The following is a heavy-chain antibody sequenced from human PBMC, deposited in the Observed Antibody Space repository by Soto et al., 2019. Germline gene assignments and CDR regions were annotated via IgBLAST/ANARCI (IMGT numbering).Heavy chain of an antibody. V-gene: IGHV4-30-4*01. J-gene: IGHJ6*02. CDR3: ARDCISTSCSPYGMDV. CDR2: IYYSGST. CDR1: GGSISSGDYY. D-gene: IGHD2-2*01. Sequence: VQLQESGPGLVKPSQTLSLTCTVSGGSISSGDYYWSWIRQPPGKGLEWIGYIYYSGSTYYNPSLKSRVTISVDTSKNQFSLKLSSVTAADTAVYYCARDCISTSCSPYGMDVWGQGTTVTVSS.